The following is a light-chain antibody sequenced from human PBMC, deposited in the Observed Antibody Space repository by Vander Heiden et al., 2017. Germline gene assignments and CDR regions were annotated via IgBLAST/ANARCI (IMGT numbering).Light chain of an antibody. V-gene: IGKV1-9*01. CDR3: QQLKNNLWT. CDR1: QDISDS. Sequence: DIQFTQSPSFLSASVGDRVTITCRASQDISDSLAWYQQIPGKAPKLLIYAASTLQSGVPSRFRGGGSGTAFTLTISSLQPEDFATYYCQQLKNNLWTFGQGTKVEI. J-gene: IGKJ1*01. CDR2: AAS.